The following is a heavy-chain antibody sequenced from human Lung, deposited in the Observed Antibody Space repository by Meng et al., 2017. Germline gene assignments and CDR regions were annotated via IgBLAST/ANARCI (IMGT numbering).Heavy chain of an antibody. J-gene: IGHJ4*02. CDR2: ISDNGGST. CDR1: GFRFSNYA. CDR3: AIDRGYSSSTFVDH. V-gene: IGHV3-23*01. D-gene: IGHD6-6*01. Sequence: EVQLLESGGDLVQPGGSLRLSCVGSGFRFSNYAMSWVRQAPGKGPEWVSAISDNGGSTYYRDSVKGRFTMSRDNSKNTLYLQMNSLRAEDTAVYYCAIDRGYSSSTFVDHWGQGTLVTVSS.